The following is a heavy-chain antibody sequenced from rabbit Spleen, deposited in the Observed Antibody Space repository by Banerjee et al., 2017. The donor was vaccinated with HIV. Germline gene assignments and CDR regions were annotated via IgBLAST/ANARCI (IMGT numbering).Heavy chain of an antibody. V-gene: IGHV1S45*01. Sequence: QAQLVESGGGLVQPAGSPKLSSNASGFVFSSYGVCWVRQAPGKGLEWIACIDAGSSAFTYFATWAKGRFTSSKTSSTTVTLQMTRLTAADTATYFCARGVYDDYDTYYLDLWGPGTLVTVS. D-gene: IGHD2-1*01. CDR1: GFVFSSYG. CDR3: ARGVYDDYDTYYLDL. CDR2: IDAGSSAFT. J-gene: IGHJ4*01.